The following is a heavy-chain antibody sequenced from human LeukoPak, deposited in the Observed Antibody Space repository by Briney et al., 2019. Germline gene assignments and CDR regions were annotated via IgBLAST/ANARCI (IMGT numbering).Heavy chain of an antibody. CDR3: SGERGFWSGYFRPRYFDY. V-gene: IGHV4-61*02. Sequence: SETLSLTCTVSGDSISGRAYYWSWIRQPAGKGLEWIGRIHSSGTHSYNPSLKSRVSISVETSKNQFSLKLSSLTAADTAVYFCSGERGFWSGYFRPRYFDYWGQGTLVTV. CDR2: IHSSGTH. J-gene: IGHJ4*02. CDR1: GDSISGRAYY. D-gene: IGHD3-3*01.